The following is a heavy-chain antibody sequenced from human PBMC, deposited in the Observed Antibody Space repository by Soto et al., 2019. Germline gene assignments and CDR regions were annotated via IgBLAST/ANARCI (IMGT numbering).Heavy chain of an antibody. Sequence: QVQLQESGPGLVKPSGTLSLTCAVSGGSISSSNWWSWVRQPPGKGLEWIGEIYHSGSTNYNPSLQSRVTISVDKSKNQFSLKLSSVTAADTAVYYCSSNPSIAAAGMYYFDYWGQGTLVTVSS. CDR1: GGSISSSNW. CDR3: SSNPSIAAAGMYYFDY. V-gene: IGHV4-4*02. J-gene: IGHJ4*02. D-gene: IGHD6-13*01. CDR2: IYHSGST.